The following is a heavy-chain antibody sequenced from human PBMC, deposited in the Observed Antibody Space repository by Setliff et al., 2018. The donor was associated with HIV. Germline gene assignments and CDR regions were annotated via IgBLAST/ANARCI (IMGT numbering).Heavy chain of an antibody. D-gene: IGHD6-19*01. J-gene: IGHJ4*02. CDR1: GFTFSNYK. V-gene: IGHV3-7*03. CDR3: AKDYSSGWFDY. Sequence: PGGSLRLSCVASGFTFSNYKMSWVRQAPGKGLEWVANINQDGSEKFFVDSVKGRFTISRDNAKNTLYLQMNSLRAEDTAVYYCAKDYSSGWFDYWGQGTLVTVSS. CDR2: INQDGSEK.